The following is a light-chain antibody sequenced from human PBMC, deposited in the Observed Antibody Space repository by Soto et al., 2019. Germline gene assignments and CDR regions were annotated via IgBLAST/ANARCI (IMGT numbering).Light chain of an antibody. CDR1: QSVSSNF. V-gene: IGKV3-20*01. Sequence: ENVLTQSPGTLSLSPGERATLSCRASQSVSSNFLALYQQKPGQAPRLLIYGASNRATGIPDRFSGSGSGTDFTLTISRLEPEDFAVYYCQQYDSSPRTFGQGTKVEIK. CDR3: QQYDSSPRT. J-gene: IGKJ1*01. CDR2: GAS.